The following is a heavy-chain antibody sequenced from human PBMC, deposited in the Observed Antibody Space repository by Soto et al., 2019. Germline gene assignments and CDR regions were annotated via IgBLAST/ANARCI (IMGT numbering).Heavy chain of an antibody. J-gene: IGHJ6*02. CDR1: GYTFTSYD. CDR2: INPSGGST. CDR3: ARATRDYYYGMDV. V-gene: IGHV1-46*01. Sequence: ASVMVSSNASGYTFTSYDMHCLRQAPGQGLEWMGIINPSGGSTSYAQKFQGRVTMTRDTSTSTVYMELSSLRSEDTAVYYCARATRDYYYGMDVWGQGTTVTVSS.